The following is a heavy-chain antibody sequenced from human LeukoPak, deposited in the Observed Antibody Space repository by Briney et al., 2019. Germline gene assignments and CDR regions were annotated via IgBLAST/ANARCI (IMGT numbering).Heavy chain of an antibody. D-gene: IGHD3-22*01. J-gene: IGHJ3*02. V-gene: IGHV4-59*01. CDR2: IYYSGST. CDR1: GGSISSYY. CDR3: ARPSGYYDSSGYCYPAAFDI. Sequence: SETLSLACTVSGGSISSYYWSWIRQPPGKGLEWIGYIYYSGSTNYNPSLKSRVTISVDTSKNQFSLKLSSVTAADTAVYYCARPSGYYDSSGYCYPAAFDIWGQGTMVTVSS.